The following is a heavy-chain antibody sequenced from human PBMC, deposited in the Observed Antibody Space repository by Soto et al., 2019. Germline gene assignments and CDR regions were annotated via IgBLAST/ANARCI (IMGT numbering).Heavy chain of an antibody. V-gene: IGHV1-18*01. CDR1: GYTFTSYG. CDR2: ISAYNGNT. D-gene: IGHD6-13*01. CDR3: ARDRGTAAAPYGMDV. Sequence: ASVKVSCKASGYTFTSYGISWVRQAPGQGLEWMGWISAYNGNTNYAQKLQGRVTMTTDTSTSTAYMELRGLRSDDTAVYYCARDRGTAAAPYGMDVWGQGTAVTVSS. J-gene: IGHJ6*02.